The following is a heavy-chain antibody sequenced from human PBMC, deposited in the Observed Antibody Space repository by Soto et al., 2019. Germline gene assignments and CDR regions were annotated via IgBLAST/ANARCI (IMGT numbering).Heavy chain of an antibody. CDR2: SSNSGTFT. D-gene: IGHD1-1*01. V-gene: IGHV3-11*03. CDR3: ARSGYNYNVLDY. J-gene: IGHJ4*02. CDR1: GFTLSDHY. Sequence: PGGSLRLSCAASGFTLSDHYMRWIRQAPGKGLEWVSFSSNSGTFTKYADSVKGRFTISRDNAKNSLYLEINSLRGEDTAIYFCARSGYNYNVLDYWRPVPPVTVPS.